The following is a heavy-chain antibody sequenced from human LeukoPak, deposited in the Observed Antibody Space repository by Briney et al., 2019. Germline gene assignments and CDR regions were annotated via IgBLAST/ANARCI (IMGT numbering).Heavy chain of an antibody. CDR2: ISSSNSYI. Sequence: GGSLRLSCAASGFTFSSYSMNWVRQAPGKGLEWVSSISSSNSYIYYADSVKGRFTISRDNAKNSLYLQMNSLRAEDTAMYYCARDLARWEDYWGQGTLVTVSS. CDR3: ARDLARWEDY. CDR1: GFTFSSYS. D-gene: IGHD5-24*01. J-gene: IGHJ4*02. V-gene: IGHV3-21*01.